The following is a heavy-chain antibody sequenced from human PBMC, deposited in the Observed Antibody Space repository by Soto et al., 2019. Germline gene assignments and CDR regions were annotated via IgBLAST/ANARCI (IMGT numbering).Heavy chain of an antibody. D-gene: IGHD3-22*01. Sequence: GGSLRLSCAASGFKFTRYGMNWVRQAPGKGLEWVALISHDGSEKYFADSVQGRFTISRDDSKNTIYLFMSSLRVEDAAMYYCAKDLSAFRGGYLSLGFDSWCQGNLVTVYS. V-gene: IGHV3-30*18. CDR1: GFKFTRYG. CDR3: AKDLSAFRGGYLSLGFDS. J-gene: IGHJ4*02. CDR2: ISHDGSEK.